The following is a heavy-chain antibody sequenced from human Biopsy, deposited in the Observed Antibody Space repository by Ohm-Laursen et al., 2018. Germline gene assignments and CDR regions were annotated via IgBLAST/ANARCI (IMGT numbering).Heavy chain of an antibody. D-gene: IGHD1-26*01. V-gene: IGHV1-69*10. CDR1: GDSFTSYA. Sequence: GASVKVSCKASGDSFTSYAIGWVRQAPGQGLEWMGGIIPIPNVATYAQKFQGRITITADGSTSTAYMELSSLRSDDTAVYYCARDALGGGSYRFFYWGQGSLVTVSS. CDR2: IIPIPNVA. CDR3: ARDALGGGSYRFFY. J-gene: IGHJ4*02.